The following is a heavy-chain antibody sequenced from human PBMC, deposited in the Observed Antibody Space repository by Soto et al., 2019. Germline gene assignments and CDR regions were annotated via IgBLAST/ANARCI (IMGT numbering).Heavy chain of an antibody. V-gene: IGHV4-31*03. CDR1: GGSISGSGYL. CDR2: IYSSGNT. J-gene: IGHJ4*02. Sequence: PSETLSLTCTVSGGSISGSGYLWSWIRQHPGKGLEWIGYIYSSGNTYYNPSLKSRVIISVDTYKNQFSLNLNSVTAADTAVYYCASATHDYIGFWGQGTLVTVS. CDR3: ASATHDYIGF.